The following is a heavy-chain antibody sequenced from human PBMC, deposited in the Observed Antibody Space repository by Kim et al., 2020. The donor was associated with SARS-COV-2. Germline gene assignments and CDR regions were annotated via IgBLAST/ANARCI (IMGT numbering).Heavy chain of an antibody. V-gene: IGHV5-51*01. D-gene: IGHD6-6*01. J-gene: IGHJ6*02. Sequence: GESLKISCKGSGYSFTSYWIGWVRQMPGKGLEWMGIIYPDDSNTRYSPSFQGQVTISADKSISTAYLQWSSLKASDTAMYYCARHRPTVIAARPTNYYYYGMDVWGQGTTVTVSS. CDR2: IYPDDSNT. CDR1: GYSFTSYW. CDR3: ARHRPTVIAARPTNYYYYGMDV.